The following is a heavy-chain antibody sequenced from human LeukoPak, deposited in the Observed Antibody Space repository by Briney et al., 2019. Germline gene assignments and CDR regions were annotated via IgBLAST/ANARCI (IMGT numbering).Heavy chain of an antibody. CDR1: GYTFTILY. CDR3: ATDRPGHYYDSSGYAFAI. CDR2: INPSGGST. V-gene: IGHV1-46*01. J-gene: IGHJ3*02. Sequence: ASVTVSCKSSGYTFTILYMHWVRQAPGQGPEWMGIINPSGGSTSYAQKFQGRVTMTRDTSTSTVYMELSSLRSEDTAVYYYATDRPGHYYDSSGYAFAIWGQETMVTVSS. D-gene: IGHD3-22*01.